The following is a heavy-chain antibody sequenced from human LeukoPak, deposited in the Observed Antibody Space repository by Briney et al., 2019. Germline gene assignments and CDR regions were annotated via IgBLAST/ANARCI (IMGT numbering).Heavy chain of an antibody. D-gene: IGHD2-21*02. Sequence: SETLSLTCTVSGGSISNYYWSWIRQPAGKGLEWIGRIYTSGNTNYNPSLKSRVTMSVDTSKNQFSLKLSSVTAADTAVYYCARDGGCGGDCRENNWFDPWGQGTLVTVSS. CDR3: ARDGGCGGDCRENNWFDP. CDR2: IYTSGNT. J-gene: IGHJ5*02. V-gene: IGHV4-4*07. CDR1: GGSISNYY.